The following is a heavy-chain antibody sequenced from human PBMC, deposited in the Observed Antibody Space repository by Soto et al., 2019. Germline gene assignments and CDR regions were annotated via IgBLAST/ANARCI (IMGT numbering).Heavy chain of an antibody. CDR3: PRKFAPEFFDS. D-gene: IGHD3-10*01. V-gene: IGHV5-51*01. Sequence: GESLKISCKTSGYTFSNYWIARVRQMPGKGLEWMGIIYPRDSDSKYSPAFQGQVTFSVDKSIDTAYLQWTSLEASDSAIYFCPRKFAPEFFDSWGQGTLVTVSS. CDR2: IYPRDSDS. J-gene: IGHJ4*02. CDR1: GYTFSNYW.